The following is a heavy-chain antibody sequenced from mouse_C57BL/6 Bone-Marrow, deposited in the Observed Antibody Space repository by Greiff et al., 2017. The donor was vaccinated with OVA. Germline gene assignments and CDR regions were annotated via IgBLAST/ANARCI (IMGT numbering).Heavy chain of an antibody. CDR2: ISDGGSYT. Sequence: EVMLVESGGGLVKPGGSLKLSCAASGFTFSSYAMSWVRQTPEKRLEWVATISDGGSYTYYPDNVKGRFTISRDNAKNNLYLQMSHLKSEDTAMYYCARDGDGSSYDAMDYWGQGTSVTVSS. CDR1: GFTFSSYA. D-gene: IGHD1-1*01. V-gene: IGHV5-4*01. J-gene: IGHJ4*01. CDR3: ARDGDGSSYDAMDY.